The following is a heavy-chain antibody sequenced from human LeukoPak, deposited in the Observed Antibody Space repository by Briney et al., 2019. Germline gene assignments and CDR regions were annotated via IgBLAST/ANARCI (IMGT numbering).Heavy chain of an antibody. V-gene: IGHV1-2*02. Sequence: ASVKVSCKASGYTFTGYYMHWVRQAPGQGLEWMGWINPNSGGTNYAQKFQGRVTMTRDTSISTAYMELSSLRSEDTAVYYCARDPSTVTTSDAFDIWGQGTMVTVSS. D-gene: IGHD4-17*01. CDR1: GYTFTGYY. CDR2: INPNSGGT. CDR3: ARDPSTVTTSDAFDI. J-gene: IGHJ3*02.